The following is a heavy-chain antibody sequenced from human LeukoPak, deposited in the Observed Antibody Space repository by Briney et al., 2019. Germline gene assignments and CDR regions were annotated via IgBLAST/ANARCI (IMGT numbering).Heavy chain of an antibody. CDR2: IYYSGST. J-gene: IGHJ5*02. V-gene: IGHV4-59*01. CDR1: GGSISSYY. Sequence: PSETLSLTCTVSGGSISSYYWGWIRQPPGKGLEWIGYIYYSGSTNYNPSLKSRVTISVDTSKNQFSLKLSTVTAADTAVYYCARAVAAHGWFDPWGQGTLVTVSS. CDR3: ARAVAAHGWFDP. D-gene: IGHD6-19*01.